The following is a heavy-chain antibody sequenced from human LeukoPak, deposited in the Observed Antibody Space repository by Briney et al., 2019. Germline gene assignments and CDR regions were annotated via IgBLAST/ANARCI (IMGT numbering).Heavy chain of an antibody. CDR2: IYYSGTT. Sequence: SETLSLTCTVSGGSISSGDYYWSWIRQPPGKGLEWIGYIYYSGTTYYSPSLKGRVSISIDTSKNQFSLHLSSVTAADTAVYFCATVVGTYVDYWGQGTLVTVSS. J-gene: IGHJ4*02. CDR3: ATVVGTYVDY. D-gene: IGHD6-19*01. CDR1: GGSISSGDYY. V-gene: IGHV4-30-4*01.